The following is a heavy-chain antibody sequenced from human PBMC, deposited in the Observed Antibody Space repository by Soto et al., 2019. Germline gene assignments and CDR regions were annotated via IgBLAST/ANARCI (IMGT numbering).Heavy chain of an antibody. V-gene: IGHV4-59*13. Sequence: SQTLSLTCTVSGGSISSYYWSWIRQPPGKGLEWIGYIYYSGSTNYNPSLKSRVTISVDTSKNQFSLKLSSVTAADTAVYYCARIAVAGPEGDYWGQGTLVTVSS. CDR3: ARIAVAGPEGDY. CDR2: IYYSGST. J-gene: IGHJ4*02. CDR1: GGSISSYY. D-gene: IGHD6-19*01.